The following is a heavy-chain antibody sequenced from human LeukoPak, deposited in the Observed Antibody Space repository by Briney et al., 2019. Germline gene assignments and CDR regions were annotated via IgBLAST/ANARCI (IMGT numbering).Heavy chain of an antibody. J-gene: IGHJ5*02. CDR3: ARGRLSYYYDSRGWFDP. Sequence: SETLSLTCAVYGGSFSGYYWSWIRQPPGKGLEWIGEINHSGSTNYNPSLKSRVTISVDTSKNQFSLNLSSVTAADTAVYYCARGRLSYYYDSRGWFDPWGQGTLVTVSS. V-gene: IGHV4-34*01. CDR2: INHSGST. D-gene: IGHD3-22*01. CDR1: GGSFSGYY.